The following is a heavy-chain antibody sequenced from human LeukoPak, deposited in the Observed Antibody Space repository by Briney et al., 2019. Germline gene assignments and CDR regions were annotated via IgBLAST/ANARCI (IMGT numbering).Heavy chain of an antibody. CDR3: ARSVDCSSTSCSYFDY. Sequence: PGGSLRLSCAASGFTFSSYAMHWVRQAPGKGLEYVSAIGSNGGSTYYANSVKGRFTISRDNSKNTLYLQMGSLRAEDMAVYYCARSVDCSSTSCSYFDYWGQGTLVTVSS. CDR2: IGSNGGST. D-gene: IGHD2-2*01. CDR1: GFTFSSYA. J-gene: IGHJ4*02. V-gene: IGHV3-64*01.